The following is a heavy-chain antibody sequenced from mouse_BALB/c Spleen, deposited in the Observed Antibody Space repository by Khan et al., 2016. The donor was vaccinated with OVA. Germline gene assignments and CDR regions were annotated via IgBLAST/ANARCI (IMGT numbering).Heavy chain of an antibody. J-gene: IGHJ3*01. D-gene: IGHD4-1*01. Sequence: QVQLQQSGAELVRPGSSVKISCKASGYAFSSFWMNWVKQRPGQGLEWIGQIYPGDGDTNYNGKFKGKATLTADKSSSTAYLQLSGLTSEDSAVYFCASVWDFAYWGQGTLVTVAA. CDR3: ASVWDFAY. CDR2: IYPGDGDT. V-gene: IGHV1-80*01. CDR1: GYAFSSFW.